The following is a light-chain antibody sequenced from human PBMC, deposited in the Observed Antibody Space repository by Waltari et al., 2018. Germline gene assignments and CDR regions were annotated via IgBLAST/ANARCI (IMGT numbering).Light chain of an antibody. CDR2: DVS. Sequence: QSALTQPASVSGSPGQSITISCTGTSSDVGTYNYVSRYQQHPGKAPKLMIYDVSNRPSGVSNRFSGSKSGNTASLTISGLQAEDEADYYCCSYTSSSTYVLFGGGTKLTVL. J-gene: IGLJ2*01. CDR1: SSDVGTYNY. V-gene: IGLV2-14*03. CDR3: CSYTSSSTYVL.